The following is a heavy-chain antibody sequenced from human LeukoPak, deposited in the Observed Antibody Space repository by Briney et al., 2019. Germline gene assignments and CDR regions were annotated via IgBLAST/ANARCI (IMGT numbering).Heavy chain of an antibody. V-gene: IGHV3-66*01. CDR1: GLAVNSNY. J-gene: IGHJ4*02. D-gene: IGHD3-3*01. Sequence: GGSLRLSCAASGLAVNSNYMSWVRQAPGKGLEWVSVIYSAGTTFYADSVKGRLSISRDNSKNTLYLHMDSLRAEDTAVYYCARGVLPYYFDYWGQGTLVTVSA. CDR2: IYSAGTT. CDR3: ARGVLPYYFDY.